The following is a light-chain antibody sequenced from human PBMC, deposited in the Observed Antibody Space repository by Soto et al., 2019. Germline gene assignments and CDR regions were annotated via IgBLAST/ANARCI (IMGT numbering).Light chain of an antibody. CDR2: DAS. CDR1: QSVTTRY. J-gene: IGKJ5*01. V-gene: IGKV3D-20*02. Sequence: DMVLTQSPVTLSLSPGEEATLSCRASQSVTTRYLAWCQHKPGQAPRLLIYDASNRATGIPARFSGSGSGTDFTLTISSLEPEDFAVYYCQQRSNLITFGQGTRLEI. CDR3: QQRSNLIT.